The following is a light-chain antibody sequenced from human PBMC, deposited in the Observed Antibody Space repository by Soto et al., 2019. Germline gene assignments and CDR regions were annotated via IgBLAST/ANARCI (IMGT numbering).Light chain of an antibody. V-gene: IGKV3D-20*02. J-gene: IGKJ5*01. CDR3: LHRMNWPLT. Sequence: IALAQSPGNLTLTPGERAALACRASQSVSSSYLAWYQQKPGQAPRLLIYGASSRATGIPDRLSGSGSERDFTPTISSLEPEDFGVYYCLHRMNWPLTFGHGTRLEIK. CDR2: GAS. CDR1: QSVSSSY.